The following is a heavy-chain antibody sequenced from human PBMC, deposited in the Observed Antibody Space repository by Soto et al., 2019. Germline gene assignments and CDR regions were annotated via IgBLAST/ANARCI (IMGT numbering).Heavy chain of an antibody. J-gene: IGHJ4*02. CDR2: ISYDGSNK. CDR1: GFTLSSYA. V-gene: IGHV3-30-3*01. CDR3: ARDEGYDSSGYLDY. D-gene: IGHD3-22*01. Sequence: GGSLRLSCAASGFTLSSYAMHWVRQAQGKGLEWVAVISYDGSNKYYADSVKGRCTISRDKSKNTLYLQMNSLRAEDTAVYYCARDEGYDSSGYLDYWGQGTLVTVSS.